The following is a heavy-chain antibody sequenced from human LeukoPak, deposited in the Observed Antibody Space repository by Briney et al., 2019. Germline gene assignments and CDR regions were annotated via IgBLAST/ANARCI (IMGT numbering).Heavy chain of an antibody. V-gene: IGHV4-59*01. Sequence: SETLSLTCTVSGGSISSYYCSWIRQPPGKGLEWIGYIYYSGTTSHNPSLKSRVTISVDTSKNQFSLKLSSVTAADTAVYYCARWNSGGDYWGQGTLVTVSS. CDR1: GGSISSYY. J-gene: IGHJ4*02. CDR3: ARWNSGGDY. D-gene: IGHD1/OR15-1a*01. CDR2: IYYSGTT.